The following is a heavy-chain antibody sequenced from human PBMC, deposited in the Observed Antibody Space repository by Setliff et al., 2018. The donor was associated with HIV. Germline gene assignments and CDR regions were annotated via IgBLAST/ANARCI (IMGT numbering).Heavy chain of an antibody. CDR2: INPNSGGT. CDR3: ARGELDYASGRYGMDV. Sequence: GASVKVSCKASGYTFTGYYMHWVRQAPGQGLEWMGRINPNSGGTNYAQKFQGRVTMTRDTFISTAYMKLSRLRSDDTVVYYCARGELDYASGRYGMDVWGQGTTVTVSS. D-gene: IGHD3-10*01. V-gene: IGHV1-2*05. CDR1: GYTFTGYY. J-gene: IGHJ6*02.